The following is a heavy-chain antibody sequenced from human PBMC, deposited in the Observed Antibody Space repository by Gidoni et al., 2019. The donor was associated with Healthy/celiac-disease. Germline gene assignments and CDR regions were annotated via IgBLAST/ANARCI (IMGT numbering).Heavy chain of an antibody. V-gene: IGHV4-39*07. J-gene: IGHJ6*02. CDR1: GGSISSSSYY. D-gene: IGHD3-22*01. CDR2: IYYSGST. Sequence: QLQLQESGPGLVKPSETLSLTCTVSGGSISSSSYYWGWIRQPPGKGLEWIGSIYYSGSTYYNPSLKSRVTISVDTSKNQFSLKLSSVTAADTAVYYCASDYYDSSGYSSRYYYGMDVWGQGTTVTVSS. CDR3: ASDYYDSSGYSSRYYYGMDV.